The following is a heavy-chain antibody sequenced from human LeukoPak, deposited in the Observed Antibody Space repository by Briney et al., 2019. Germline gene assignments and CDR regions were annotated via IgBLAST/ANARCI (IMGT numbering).Heavy chain of an antibody. Sequence: ASVKVSCKASGYTFTGYYLHRVRQAPGQGLEWMGWINPNNGDTNYAQMFQGRATMTRDTSISTAYMELNRLRSDDTAVFYCARDGGEKSLDYWGQGALVTVSS. J-gene: IGHJ4*02. CDR2: INPNNGDT. CDR3: ARDGGEKSLDY. CDR1: GYTFTGYY. D-gene: IGHD2-15*01. V-gene: IGHV1-2*02.